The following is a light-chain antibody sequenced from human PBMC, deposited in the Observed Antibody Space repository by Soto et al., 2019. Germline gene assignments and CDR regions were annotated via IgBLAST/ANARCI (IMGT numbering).Light chain of an antibody. CDR2: TNN. CDR3: ATWHDSFYV. J-gene: IGLJ1*01. CDR1: TSDIGTNA. Sequence: QAVVTQPPSASGTPGQRVTVSCSGSTSDIGTNAVNWFQHLPGTAPRLLIYTNNQRPSGVPDRFSASRSGTSASLAISGLQSEDEATYYCATWHDSFYVFGTGTKVTVL. V-gene: IGLV1-44*01.